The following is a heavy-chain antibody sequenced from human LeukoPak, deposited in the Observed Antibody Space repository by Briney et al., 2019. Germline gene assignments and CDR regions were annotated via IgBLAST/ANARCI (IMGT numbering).Heavy chain of an antibody. Sequence: ASVKVSCKVSGYTLTELSMHWVRQAPGKGFEWMGGFDPEDGETIYAQKFQGRVTMTEDTSTDTAYMELSSLRSEDTAVYYCATRRLDCSSTSCYQWYFDYWGQGTLVTVSS. CDR2: FDPEDGET. V-gene: IGHV1-24*01. J-gene: IGHJ4*02. D-gene: IGHD2-2*01. CDR3: ATRRLDCSSTSCYQWYFDY. CDR1: GYTLTELS.